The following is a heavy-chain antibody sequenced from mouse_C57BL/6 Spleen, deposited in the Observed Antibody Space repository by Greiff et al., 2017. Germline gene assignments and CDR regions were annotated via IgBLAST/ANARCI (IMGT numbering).Heavy chain of an antibody. CDR2: IYPGSGNT. J-gene: IGHJ1*03. CDR3: ARGKVSNEYFDV. CDR1: GYTFTDYY. V-gene: IGHV1-76*01. Sequence: VQLQQSGAELVRPGASVKLSCKASGYTFTDYYINWVKQRPGQGLEWIARIYPGSGNTYYNEKFKGKATLTAEKSSSTAYMQLSSLTSEDSAVYFCARGKVSNEYFDVWGTGTTVTVSS. D-gene: IGHD2-5*01.